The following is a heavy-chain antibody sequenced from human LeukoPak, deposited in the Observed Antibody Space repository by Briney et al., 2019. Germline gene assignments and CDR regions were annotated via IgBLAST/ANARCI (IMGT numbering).Heavy chain of an antibody. V-gene: IGHV3-48*04. J-gene: IGHJ4*02. CDR1: GFTFSSYS. CDR2: ISSSSSTI. Sequence: HPGGSLRLSCAASGFTFSSYSMNWVRQAPGKGLEWVSYISSSSSTIYYADSVKGRFTISRDNAKNSLYLQMNSLRAEDTAVYYCARGSSSSSWYFDYWGQGTLVTVSS. D-gene: IGHD6-13*01. CDR3: ARGSSSSSWYFDY.